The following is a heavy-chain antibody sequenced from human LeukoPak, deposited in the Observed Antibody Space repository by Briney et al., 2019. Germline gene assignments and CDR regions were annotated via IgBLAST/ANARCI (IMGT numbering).Heavy chain of an antibody. V-gene: IGHV6-1*01. Sequence: SQTLSLTCAISGDSVSSNSAAWNWIRQSPSRGLEWLGRTYYRSKWYNDYAVSVKSRITINPDTSKNQFSLQLNSVTPEDTAVYYCAREREVRGVINPHYYYYYGMDVWGQGTTVTVSS. CDR2: TYYRSKWYN. D-gene: IGHD3-10*01. J-gene: IGHJ6*02. CDR1: GDSVSSNSAA. CDR3: AREREVRGVINPHYYYYYGMDV.